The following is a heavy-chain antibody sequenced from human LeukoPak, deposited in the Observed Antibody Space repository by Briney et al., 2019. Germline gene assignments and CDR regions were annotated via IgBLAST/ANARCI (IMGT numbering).Heavy chain of an antibody. D-gene: IGHD4-17*01. V-gene: IGHV3-74*01. CDR3: ARDDYGDYLW. CDR1: GFTFSSYW. J-gene: IGHJ4*02. CDR2: INSVGSST. Sequence: GGSLRLSCAAYGFTFSSYWMHWVRQAPGKWLVWVSRINSVGSSTIYGGSVEGRFTISTDNAPHTTYLHMNSLIAEDTAVYYCARDDYGDYLWWGQGTLVTVSS.